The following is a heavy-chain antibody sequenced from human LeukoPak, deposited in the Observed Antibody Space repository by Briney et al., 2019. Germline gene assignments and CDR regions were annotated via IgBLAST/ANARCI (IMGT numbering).Heavy chain of an antibody. Sequence: SETLSLTCAVYGGSYSGYYWSWIRQPPGKGLEWIGEINHSGSTNYNPSLKSRVTISVDTSKNQFSLKLSSVTAADTAVYYCARVAGARVTQGSSGKLGFDPWGQGTLVTVSS. J-gene: IGHJ5*02. CDR1: GGSYSGYY. V-gene: IGHV4-34*01. D-gene: IGHD3-16*01. CDR3: ARVAGARVTQGSSGKLGFDP. CDR2: INHSGST.